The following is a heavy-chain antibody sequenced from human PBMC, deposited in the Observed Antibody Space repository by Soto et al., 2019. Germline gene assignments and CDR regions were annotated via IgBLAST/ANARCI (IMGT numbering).Heavy chain of an antibody. V-gene: IGHV4-59*12. CDR2: IHYSGRT. CDR3: VRVGVGIGNHFDS. Sequence: PSETLSLTCSVSNGSISGFYWTWIRQPPGKILEWIGYIHYSGRTDYNPSLTSRATMSVDTSKNHFSLNLKSITAADTAVYYCVRVGVGIGNHFDSWGRGTLVTVSS. D-gene: IGHD1-26*01. CDR1: NGSISGFY. J-gene: IGHJ4*02.